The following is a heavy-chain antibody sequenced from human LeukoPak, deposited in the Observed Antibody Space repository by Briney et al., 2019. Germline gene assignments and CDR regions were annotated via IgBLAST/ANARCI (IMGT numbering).Heavy chain of an antibody. Sequence: GGSLRLSCAASGFTFSSYGMHWVRQALRKGLEWVAVISYDGSNKYYADSVKGRFTISRDNSKNTLYLQMNSLRAEDTAVYYCARALCSSTSCYEYYFDYWGQGTLVTVSS. D-gene: IGHD2-2*01. CDR1: GFTFSSYG. J-gene: IGHJ4*02. CDR2: ISYDGSNK. V-gene: IGHV3-30*03. CDR3: ARALCSSTSCYEYYFDY.